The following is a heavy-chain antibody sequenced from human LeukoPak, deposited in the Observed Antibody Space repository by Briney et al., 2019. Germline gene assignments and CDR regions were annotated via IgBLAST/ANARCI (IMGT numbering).Heavy chain of an antibody. CDR3: ARGRDYYGSGDNWFDP. D-gene: IGHD3-10*01. CDR1: GFTFNIYY. J-gene: IGHJ5*02. CDR2: ISSDGSST. V-gene: IGHV3-74*01. Sequence: GGSLRLSCAASGFTFNIYYMHWVRQVPGKGLVWVSRISSDGSSTSYADSVKGRFTISRDNAKNTLYLQMNSLRAEDSAVYYCARGRDYYGSGDNWFDPWGQGTLVTVSS.